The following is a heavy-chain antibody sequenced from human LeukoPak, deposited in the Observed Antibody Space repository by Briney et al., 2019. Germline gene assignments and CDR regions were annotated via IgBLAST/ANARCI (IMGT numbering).Heavy chain of an antibody. V-gene: IGHV1-2*02. D-gene: IGHD1-26*01. J-gene: IGHJ4*02. CDR2: INPNSGGT. CDR3: AREGGSGSYWGY. Sequence: ASVKVSCKASRYTFTGYYMHWARQAPGQGLEWMGWINPNSGGTNYAQKFQGRVTMTRDTSISTAYIELSRLRSDDTAVYYCAREGGSGSYWGYWGQGTLVTVSS. CDR1: RYTFTGYY.